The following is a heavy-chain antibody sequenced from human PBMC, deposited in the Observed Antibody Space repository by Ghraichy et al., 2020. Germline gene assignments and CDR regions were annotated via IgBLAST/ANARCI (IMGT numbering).Heavy chain of an antibody. D-gene: IGHD3-3*01. Sequence: ASVKVSCKASGYTFTGYYMHWVRQAPGQGLEWMGRINPNSGGTNYAQKFQGRVTMTRDTSISTAYMELSRLRSDDTAVYYCARDEGRITIFGVGLRPFDYWGQGTLVTVSS. V-gene: IGHV1-2*06. CDR3: ARDEGRITIFGVGLRPFDY. CDR1: GYTFTGYY. J-gene: IGHJ4*02. CDR2: INPNSGGT.